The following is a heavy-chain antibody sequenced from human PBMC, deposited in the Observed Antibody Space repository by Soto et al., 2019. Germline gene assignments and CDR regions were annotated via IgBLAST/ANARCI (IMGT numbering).Heavy chain of an antibody. V-gene: IGHV3-74*01. CDR1: GFTFNYYW. J-gene: IGHJ3*01. D-gene: IGHD2-21*02. Sequence: LRLSCAASGFTFNYYWMHWVRQAPGQGLVWVSHIHSDGSTTTYADSVKGRFTISRDNAKNTLYLQMNSLRAEDTAVYYCVRGDKGGFDLWGQGTTVTVSS. CDR3: VRGDKGGFDL. CDR2: IHSDGSTT.